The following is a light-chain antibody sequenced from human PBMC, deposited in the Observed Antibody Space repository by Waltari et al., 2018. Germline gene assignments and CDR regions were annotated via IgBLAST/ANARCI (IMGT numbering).Light chain of an antibody. CDR2: GVH. CDR3: QSYDTSLSVV. CDR1: GSNIGDGYD. J-gene: IGLJ2*01. Sequence: QSVLTQPPSVSGAPGQRVTISCTGSGSNIGDGYDTPRHQQLPGQAPILLIYGVHTRPLGVPDRFFGSQSGTSASLAITGLQAEDEGDYYCQSYDTSLSVVFGGGTKLTVL. V-gene: IGLV1-40*01.